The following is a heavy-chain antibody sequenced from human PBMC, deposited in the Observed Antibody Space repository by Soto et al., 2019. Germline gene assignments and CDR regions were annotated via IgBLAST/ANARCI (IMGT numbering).Heavy chain of an antibody. CDR1: GFTFSSYG. J-gene: IGHJ4*02. CDR2: ISNSGDNT. Sequence: GGSLRLSCAASGFTFSSYGMSWVRQAPGKGLEWVSGISNSGDNTYYADSVKGRFTISRDNSKNTVYLQMNRLRAEDTAVFYCAKPYEVVIPKTGIDFWGQGTLV. D-gene: IGHD3-22*01. V-gene: IGHV3-23*01. CDR3: AKPYEVVIPKTGIDF.